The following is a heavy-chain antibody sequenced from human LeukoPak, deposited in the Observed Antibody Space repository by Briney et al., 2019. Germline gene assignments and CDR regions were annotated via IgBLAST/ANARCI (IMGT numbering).Heavy chain of an antibody. J-gene: IGHJ5*02. CDR3: ARARYNSNTYYYGSGSYYLAWFDP. D-gene: IGHD3-10*01. V-gene: IGHV4-34*01. Sequence: SEILSLTCAVYGGSFSGYYWSWIRQPPGKGLEWIGEINHSGSTNYNPSLKSRVTISVDTSKNQFSLKLSSVTAADTAVYYCARARYNSNTYYYGSGSYYLAWFDPWGQGTLVTVSS. CDR1: GGSFSGYY. CDR2: INHSGST.